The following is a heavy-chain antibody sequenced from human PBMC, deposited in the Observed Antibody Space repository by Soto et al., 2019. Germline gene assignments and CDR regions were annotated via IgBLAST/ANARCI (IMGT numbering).Heavy chain of an antibody. CDR2: ISNYDNT. V-gene: IGHV3-21*01. CDR3: TLYDALVFDF. Sequence: GGSLRLSCAASGFTVNTFNMNWVRQAPGKGLEWVSSISNYDNTAYADSVKGRFTVSRDSAKNSLFLQMNSLRAEDTAVYYCTLYDALVFDFWGQGALVTVSS. J-gene: IGHJ4*02. CDR1: GFTVNTFN. D-gene: IGHD2-8*01.